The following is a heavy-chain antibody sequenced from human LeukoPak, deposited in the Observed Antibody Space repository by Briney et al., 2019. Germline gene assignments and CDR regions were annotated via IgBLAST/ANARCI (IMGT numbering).Heavy chain of an antibody. CDR3: ARDRGGMGSSSWYQNWFDP. V-gene: IGHV4-4*07. Sequence: SDTLSLTCTVSDGSIGSHYWSWIRQPAGRGLEWIGRVHNRGINNYNPSLQGRVTMSVDTSKSQSSLRLTSVTVADTAVYYCARDRGGMGSSSWYQNWFDPWGQGTLVTVSS. J-gene: IGHJ5*02. D-gene: IGHD6-13*01. CDR1: DGSIGSHY. CDR2: VHNRGIN.